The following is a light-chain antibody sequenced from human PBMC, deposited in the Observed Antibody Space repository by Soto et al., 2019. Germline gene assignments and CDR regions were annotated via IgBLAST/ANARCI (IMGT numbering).Light chain of an antibody. J-gene: IGKJ5*01. CDR2: GAS. V-gene: IGKV3-15*01. CDR3: QQYGSSPSIT. Sequence: EIVMTQSPATLSVSPGERATLSCRASQSVSSNLAWYQQKTGQAPRLLIYGASTRTTGILASISGSGSGTDFTLTISRLEPEDFAVYYCQQYGSSPSITFGQGTRLEIK. CDR1: QSVSSN.